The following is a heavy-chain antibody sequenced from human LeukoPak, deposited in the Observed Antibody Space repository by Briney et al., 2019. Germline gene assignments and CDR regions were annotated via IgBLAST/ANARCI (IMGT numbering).Heavy chain of an antibody. D-gene: IGHD3-3*01. V-gene: IGHV3-30*01. J-gene: IGHJ6*03. CDR2: ISYDGSNK. CDR3: ARGRDPNYDFWSGYFTYYYYYYMDV. CDR1: GFTFSSCA. Sequence: PGGSLRLSCAASGFTFSSCAMHWVRQAPGKGLEWVAVISYDGSNKYYADSVKGRFTISRDDSKNTLYLQMNSLRAEDTAVYYCARGRDPNYDFWSGYFTYYYYYYMDVWGKGTTVTVSS.